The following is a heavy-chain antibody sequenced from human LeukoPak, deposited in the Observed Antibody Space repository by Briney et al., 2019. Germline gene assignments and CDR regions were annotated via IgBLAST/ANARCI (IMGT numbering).Heavy chain of an antibody. V-gene: IGHV4-4*07. CDR1: GGSVSGYH. D-gene: IGHD3-10*01. J-gene: IGHJ4*02. CDR2: IYTSGST. Sequence: SETLSLTRTVSGGSVSGYHWSWVRKPAGKGLEWIGRIYTSGSTNYNPSLKSRVTMSVDTSKNQFSLELSSVTAADTAVYYCARGSGSYPPLDYWGQGTLVTVSS. CDR3: ARGSGSYPPLDY.